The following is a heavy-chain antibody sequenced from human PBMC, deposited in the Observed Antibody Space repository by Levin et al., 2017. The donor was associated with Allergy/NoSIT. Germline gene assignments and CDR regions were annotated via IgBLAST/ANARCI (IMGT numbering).Heavy chain of an antibody. D-gene: IGHD3-9*01. CDR1: GYTFTSYG. CDR2: ISAYNGNT. J-gene: IGHJ2*01. V-gene: IGHV1-18*01. Sequence: GASVKVSCKASGYTFTSYGISWVRQAPGQGLEWMGWISAYNGNTNYAQKLQGRVTMTTDTSTSTAYMELRSLRSDDTAVYYCARDRSYDILTGYYREWYFDLWGRGTLVTVSS. CDR3: ARDRSYDILTGYYREWYFDL.